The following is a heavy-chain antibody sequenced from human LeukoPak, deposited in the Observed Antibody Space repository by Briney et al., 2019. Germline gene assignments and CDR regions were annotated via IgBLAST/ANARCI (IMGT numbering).Heavy chain of an antibody. V-gene: IGHV3-74*03. CDR3: VRSDWFDN. CDR2: VNSDGRFT. J-gene: IGHJ5*02. Sequence: GGSLTLSCGACGFFFSNYGMHWVRQAPGKGLVWVSRVNSDGRFTKYADSVKGRFTISRDNAKNTLYLQMNSLRAEDTAMYYCVRSDWFDNWGQGTLVTVSS. CDR1: GFFFSNYG.